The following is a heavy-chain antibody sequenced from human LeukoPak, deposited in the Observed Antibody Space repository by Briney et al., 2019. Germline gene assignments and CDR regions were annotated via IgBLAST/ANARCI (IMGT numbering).Heavy chain of an antibody. V-gene: IGHV1-18*01. CDR1: GYTFTSYG. J-gene: IGHJ4*02. D-gene: IGHD1-26*01. CDR3: ARVEVGATAFDF. Sequence: ASVKVSCKASGYTFTSYGISWVRQAPGQGLEWMGWISASNGNTHYAQKLQGRLTITTNTSTSTAYMELRSLRSDDAAVYYCARVEVGATAFDFWGQGTLVTVSS. CDR2: ISASNGNT.